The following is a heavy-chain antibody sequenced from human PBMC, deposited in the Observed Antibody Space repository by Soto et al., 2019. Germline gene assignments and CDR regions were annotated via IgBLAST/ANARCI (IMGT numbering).Heavy chain of an antibody. Sequence: PSETLSLTCTVSGGSISSSSYYWGWIRQPPGKGLEWIGSIYYSGSTYYNPSLKSRVAISVDTSKNQFSLKLSSVTAADTAVYYCARAQLRRSWYGGVRGIDPWGQGTLVTVSS. D-gene: IGHD6-13*01. CDR3: ARAQLRRSWYGGVRGIDP. CDR1: GGSISSSSYY. J-gene: IGHJ5*02. V-gene: IGHV4-39*07. CDR2: IYYSGST.